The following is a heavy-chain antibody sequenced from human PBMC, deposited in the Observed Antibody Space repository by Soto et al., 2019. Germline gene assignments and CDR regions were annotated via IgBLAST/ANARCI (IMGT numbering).Heavy chain of an antibody. CDR3: AAGPFAEAPGHFGWLLFLGLRFDY. CDR1: GYTLTDLS. CDR2: FDPEDGET. D-gene: IGHD3-9*01. J-gene: IGHJ4*02. Sequence: QVQLVQSGAEVKKPGASVKVSCKVSGYTLTDLSMHWVRQAPGKGLEWMGGFDPEDGETIYAQKFQGRVTMTEDTSTDTAYMELCSLRSEDTALYYCAAGPFAEAPGHFGWLLFLGLRFDYWGQGTLVTVSS. V-gene: IGHV1-24*01.